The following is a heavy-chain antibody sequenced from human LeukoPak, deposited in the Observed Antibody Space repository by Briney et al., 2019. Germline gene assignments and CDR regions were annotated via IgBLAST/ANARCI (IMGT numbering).Heavy chain of an antibody. V-gene: IGHV3-33*06. D-gene: IGHD5-24*01. CDR3: AKDLRDGYNLNYYFDY. CDR2: IWYDGSNK. CDR1: GFTFSSYG. Sequence: PGRSLRLSCAASGFTFSSYGMHWVRQAPGKGLDWVAVIWYDGSNKYYADSVKGRFTISRDNSKNTLYLQMNSLRAEDTAVYYCAKDLRDGYNLNYYFDYWGQGTLVTVSS. J-gene: IGHJ4*02.